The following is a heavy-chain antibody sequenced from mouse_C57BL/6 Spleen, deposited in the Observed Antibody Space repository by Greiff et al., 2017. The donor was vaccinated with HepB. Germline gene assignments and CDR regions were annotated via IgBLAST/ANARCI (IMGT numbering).Heavy chain of an antibody. CDR1: GFTFSDYY. D-gene: IGHD1-1*01. Sequence: EVKLMESEGGLVQPGSSMKLSCTASGFTFSDYYMAWVRQVPEKGLEWVANINYDGSSTYYLDSLKSRFIISRDNAKNILYLQMSSLKSKDTATYYCARESSYYYGSSYFDYWGQGTTLTVSS. V-gene: IGHV5-16*01. J-gene: IGHJ2*01. CDR2: INYDGSST. CDR3: ARESSYYYGSSYFDY.